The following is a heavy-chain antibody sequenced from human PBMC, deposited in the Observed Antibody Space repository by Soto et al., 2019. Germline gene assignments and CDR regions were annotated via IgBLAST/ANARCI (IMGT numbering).Heavy chain of an antibody. V-gene: IGHV4-31*03. CDR3: ATLHTMVRDYHYYGMDV. D-gene: IGHD3-10*01. Sequence: QVQLQESGPGLVKPSQTLSLTCTVSGGSISSGGYYWSWIRQHPGKGLEWIGYIYYSGSTYYNPSLKSRVTISVATSKNQFSLKLSSVTAADTAVYYCATLHTMVRDYHYYGMDVWGQGTTVTVSS. J-gene: IGHJ6*02. CDR2: IYYSGST. CDR1: GGSISSGGYY.